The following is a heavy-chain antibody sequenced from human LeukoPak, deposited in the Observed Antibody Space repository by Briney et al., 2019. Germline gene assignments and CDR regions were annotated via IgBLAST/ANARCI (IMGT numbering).Heavy chain of an antibody. CDR3: ARERSSGYSHTSYYYYGMDV. J-gene: IGHJ6*02. CDR2: INPSGGST. Sequence: GASVKVSCKASGYTFTSYYMHWVRQAPGQGLEWMGIINPSGGSTSYAQKFQGRVTMTRDTSTSTVYMELSSLRSEDTAVYYCARERSSGYSHTSYYYYGMDVWGQGTTVTVSS. D-gene: IGHD3-22*01. V-gene: IGHV1-46*01. CDR1: GYTFTSYY.